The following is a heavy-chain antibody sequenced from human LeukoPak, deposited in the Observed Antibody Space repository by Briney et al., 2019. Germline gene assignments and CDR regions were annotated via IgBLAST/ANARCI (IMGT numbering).Heavy chain of an antibody. CDR2: IKSKTDGGTT. CDR3: TTATPFYCSGGSCYSPPLDYYYYYMDV. CDR1: GFTFSNAR. V-gene: IGHV3-15*01. J-gene: IGHJ6*03. Sequence: PGGSLRLSCAASGFTFSNARMSWVRQAPGKGLEWVGRIKSKTDGGTTDYAAPVKGRFTISRDDSKNTLYLQMNSLKTEDTAVYYCTTATPFYCSGGSCYSPPLDYYYYYMDVWGKGTTVTVSS. D-gene: IGHD2-15*01.